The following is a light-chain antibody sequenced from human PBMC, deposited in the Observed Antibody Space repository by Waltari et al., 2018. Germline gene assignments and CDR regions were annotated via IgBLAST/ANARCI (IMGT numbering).Light chain of an antibody. V-gene: IGKV1-6*02. CDR3: LQDYNYPYT. Sequence: NQVTQSPFSPSASGGNQIPNTCRASQGIVNDLGWYQQKPGKAPKLLIYTASNLQSGVPSRFSGSGSGTDFTLTISSLQPEDFATYYCLQDYNYPYTFGQGTKLEI. J-gene: IGKJ2*01. CDR2: TAS. CDR1: QGIVND.